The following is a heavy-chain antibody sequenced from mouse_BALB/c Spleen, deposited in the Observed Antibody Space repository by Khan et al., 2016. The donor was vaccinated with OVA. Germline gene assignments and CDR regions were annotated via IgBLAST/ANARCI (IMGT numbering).Heavy chain of an antibody. V-gene: IGHV3-8*02. Sequence: VQLQESGPSLVKPSQTLSLTCSVTGDSITSGYWNWIRKFPGHKLEYMGYISSSDSTFYNPSLKSRISITRDTSKNKTYLQLNSVTTEDTATYYCARWNYRYDGYFDYWGQGTTLTVSS. CDR1: GDSITSGY. J-gene: IGHJ2*01. CDR2: ISSSDST. D-gene: IGHD2-14*01. CDR3: ARWNYRYDGYFDY.